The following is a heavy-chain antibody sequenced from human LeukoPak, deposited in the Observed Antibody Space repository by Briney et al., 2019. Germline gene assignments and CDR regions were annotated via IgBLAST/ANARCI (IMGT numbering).Heavy chain of an antibody. CDR1: GFTFTSYG. D-gene: IGHD1-26*01. V-gene: IGHV3-30*03. CDR3: ARLVGATTPCDY. Sequence: PGGSLRLSCAASGFTFTSYGMHWVRQAPGKGLEWVAFISNDGTNKYYGDSVKGRFTISRDNSKNTLYLQMSSLRPEDTALYYCARLVGATTPCDYWGQGTLVTVSS. J-gene: IGHJ4*02. CDR2: ISNDGTNK.